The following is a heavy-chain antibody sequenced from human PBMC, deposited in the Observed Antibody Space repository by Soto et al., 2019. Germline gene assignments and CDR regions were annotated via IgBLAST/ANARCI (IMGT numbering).Heavy chain of an antibody. CDR3: ARLPPGTHSYYYAMDV. Sequence: DVQLLESGGGLVQPGRSLRLSCTSSRITLSSYPMTWVRRAPGKGLEWVSTISGSGTSTFYADSVKGRFTVSRDISKNTLYLQMNSLGAEDTAIYFCARLPPGTHSYYYAMDVWGQGTTVTVSS. V-gene: IGHV3-23*01. J-gene: IGHJ6*02. CDR1: RITLSSYP. CDR2: ISGSGTST.